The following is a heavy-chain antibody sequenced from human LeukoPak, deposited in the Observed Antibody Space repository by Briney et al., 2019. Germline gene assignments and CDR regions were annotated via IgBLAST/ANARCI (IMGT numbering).Heavy chain of an antibody. V-gene: IGHV3-53*01. J-gene: IGHJ4*02. CDR2: IYSGGST. CDR1: GFTVSSNY. D-gene: IGHD4-17*01. CDR3: ARDPYYGDSKGDY. Sequence: PGGSLRLSCAASGFTVSSNYMSWVRQAPGKGLEWVSVIYSGGSTYYADSVKGRFTVSRDNSKNTLYLQMNSLRAEDTAVYYCARDPYYGDSKGDYWGQGTLVTVSS.